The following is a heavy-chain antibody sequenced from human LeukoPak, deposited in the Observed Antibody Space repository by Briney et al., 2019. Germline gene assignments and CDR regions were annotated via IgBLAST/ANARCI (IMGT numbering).Heavy chain of an antibody. CDR3: ARSQQYSNKNYCYYGMDV. D-gene: IGHD2/OR15-2a*01. Sequence: PSETLSLTCTVSGGSMSSYYWSWIRQPPGKGLEWIGYIYYSGSTNYNPSLKSRVTISVDTSKNQFSLKVSSVTAADTAVYYCARSQQYSNKNYCYYGMDVWGQGTTVTVSS. J-gene: IGHJ6*02. CDR1: GGSMSSYY. V-gene: IGHV4-59*01. CDR2: IYYSGST.